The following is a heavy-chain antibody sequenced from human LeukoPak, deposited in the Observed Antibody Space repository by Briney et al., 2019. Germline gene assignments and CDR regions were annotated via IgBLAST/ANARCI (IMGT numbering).Heavy chain of an antibody. CDR3: AKDTYYGSGSYYRVYYFDS. Sequence: GGSLRLSCAACGFTFSSYAMSWVRQAPRKGLEWVSGISGSGGRTYYADSVKGRSTIPRDNSKTTLYLQMNSLRVEDTAVYYCAKDTYYGSGSYYRVYYFDSWGQGTLVTVSS. CDR2: ISGSGGRT. J-gene: IGHJ4*02. D-gene: IGHD3-10*01. V-gene: IGHV3-23*01. CDR1: GFTFSSYA.